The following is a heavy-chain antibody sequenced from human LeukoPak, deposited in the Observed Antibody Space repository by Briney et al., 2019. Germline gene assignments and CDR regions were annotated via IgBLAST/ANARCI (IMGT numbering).Heavy chain of an antibody. Sequence: GGSLRLPCAASGFTFSSYWMHWVRQAPGKGLVWVSRINSDGSSTSYADSVKGRFTISRDNAKNTLYLQMNSLRAEDTAVYYCAREYSGSYFDFDYWGQGTLVTVSS. CDR3: AREYSGSYFDFDY. CDR2: INSDGSST. D-gene: IGHD1-26*01. J-gene: IGHJ4*02. CDR1: GFTFSSYW. V-gene: IGHV3-74*01.